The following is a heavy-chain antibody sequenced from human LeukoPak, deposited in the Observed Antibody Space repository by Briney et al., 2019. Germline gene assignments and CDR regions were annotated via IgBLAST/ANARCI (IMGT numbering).Heavy chain of an antibody. Sequence: GGSLRLSCAASGFTVSSNYMSWVRQAPGKGLEWVSVIYSGGSRYYADSVKGRFTISRDNSKNTLYLQMNSLRAEDTAVYYCAKQKLGGGFDYWGQGTLVTVSS. CDR1: GFTVSSNY. CDR3: AKQKLGGGFDY. CDR2: IYSGGSR. V-gene: IGHV3-66*02. D-gene: IGHD1/OR15-1a*01. J-gene: IGHJ4*02.